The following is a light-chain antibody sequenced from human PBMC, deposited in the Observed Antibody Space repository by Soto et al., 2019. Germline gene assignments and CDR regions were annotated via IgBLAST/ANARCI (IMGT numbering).Light chain of an antibody. V-gene: IGLV4-69*01. CDR2: LNSDGSH. Sequence: QLVPTQSPSASASLGASVKLTCTLSSGHSSYTIAWHQQQPEKGPRYLMTLNSDGSHSKGDGIPDRFSGSSSGAERYLSISSLQSEDEADYYCQTWGTGIEVFGGGTKVTVL. J-gene: IGLJ3*02. CDR1: SGHSSYT. CDR3: QTWGTGIEV.